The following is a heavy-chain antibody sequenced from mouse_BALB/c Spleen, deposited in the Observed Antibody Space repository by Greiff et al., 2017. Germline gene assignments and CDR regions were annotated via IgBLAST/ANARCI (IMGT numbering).Heavy chain of an antibody. CDR1: RFTFSSFG. D-gene: IGHD2-14*01. Sequence: EVQGVESGGGLVQPGGSRKLSCAASRFTFSSFGMHWVRQAPEKGLEWVAYISSGSSTIYYADTVKGRFTISRDNPKNTLFLQMTSLRSEDTAMYYCASDRYDRSYAMDYWGQGTSVTVSS. V-gene: IGHV5-17*02. J-gene: IGHJ4*01. CDR3: ASDRYDRSYAMDY. CDR2: ISSGSSTI.